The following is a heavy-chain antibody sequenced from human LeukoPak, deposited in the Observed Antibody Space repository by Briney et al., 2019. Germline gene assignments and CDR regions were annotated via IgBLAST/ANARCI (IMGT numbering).Heavy chain of an antibody. CDR1: GYIFTNYA. J-gene: IGHJ4*02. CDR3: VRGAGSGSWLFDY. CDR2: SNAGNGDT. D-gene: IGHD6-13*01. Sequence: GASVKVSCKASGYIFTNYALHWVRHAPGQRPEWMEWSNAGNGDTEYSQEFQGRVTITRDTSATTGYMERSSVRPEDMAVYYCVRGAGSGSWLFDYGGQGTLVTVSS. V-gene: IGHV1-3*02.